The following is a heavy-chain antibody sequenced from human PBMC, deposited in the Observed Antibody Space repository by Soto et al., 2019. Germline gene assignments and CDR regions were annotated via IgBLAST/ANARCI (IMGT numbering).Heavy chain of an antibody. CDR1: GSTISSSY. CDR2: INPSGGST. Sequence: GASVKVSCKASGSTISSSYIHWVRQAPGQGLEWMGIINPSGGSTDYAQKFQGRLTMTSDTSTSTVYMELSSLKSEDTAVYYCARDPRWRQPNAFDIWGQGTMVTVSS. J-gene: IGHJ3*02. V-gene: IGHV1-46*01. D-gene: IGHD2-21*02. CDR3: ARDPRWRQPNAFDI.